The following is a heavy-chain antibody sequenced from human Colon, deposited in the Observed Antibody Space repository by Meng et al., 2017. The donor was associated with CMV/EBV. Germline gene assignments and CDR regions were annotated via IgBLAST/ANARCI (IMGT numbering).Heavy chain of an antibody. CDR3: ARIIQSSGVVISPFNY. V-gene: IGHV1-2*02. CDR1: GYTFTDYY. D-gene: IGHD3-3*01. J-gene: IGHJ4*01. Sequence: ASVKVSCKAVGYTFTDYYIHWVRQAPGQGLEWMGWITPSSGDTNYAQKFQGRVTMTRDTSISTVFMEVSRLRFDDTAVYYCARIIQSSGVVISPFNYWGHGTMVTVSS. CDR2: ITPSSGDT.